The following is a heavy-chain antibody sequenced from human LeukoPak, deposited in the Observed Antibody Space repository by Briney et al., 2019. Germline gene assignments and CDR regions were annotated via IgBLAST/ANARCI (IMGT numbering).Heavy chain of an antibody. J-gene: IGHJ4*02. CDR2: ISYDGSNK. CDR3: ARDKY. CDR1: GFTFSNAW. Sequence: GGSLRLSCAGSGFTFSNAWMNWIRQAPGKGLEWVAVISYDGSNKYYADSVKGRFTISRDNSKNTLYLQMNSLRAEDTAVYYCARDKYWGQGTLVTVSS. V-gene: IGHV3-30-3*01.